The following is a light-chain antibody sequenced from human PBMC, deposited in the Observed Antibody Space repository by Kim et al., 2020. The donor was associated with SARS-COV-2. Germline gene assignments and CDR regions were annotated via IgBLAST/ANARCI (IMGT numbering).Light chain of an antibody. J-gene: IGKJ2*01. Sequence: EIVLTQSPGTLSLSPGERATLSCRASQSISSSYLAWYQQKPGQAPRLLIHGVSTRATGIPDRFSGSGSGTDFTLTISRLEPEDFGVYYCQQYGSSSYTFGQGTKLEI. CDR1: QSISSSY. V-gene: IGKV3-20*01. CDR2: GVS. CDR3: QQYGSSSYT.